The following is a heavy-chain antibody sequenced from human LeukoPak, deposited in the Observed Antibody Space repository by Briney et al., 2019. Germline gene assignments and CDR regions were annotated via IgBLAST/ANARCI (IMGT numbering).Heavy chain of an antibody. J-gene: IGHJ4*02. CDR1: GFTFTGYY. V-gene: IGHV1-2*02. CDR3: ARNSRIVATLYFDY. Sequence: ASVKVSCKASGFTFTGYYMHWVRQAPGQGLEWMGWINPNSGGTNYAQKFKGRVTMTRDTSISTAYMELSRLRSDDTAVYYCARNSRIVATLYFDYWGQGTLVTVSS. CDR2: INPNSGGT. D-gene: IGHD5-12*01.